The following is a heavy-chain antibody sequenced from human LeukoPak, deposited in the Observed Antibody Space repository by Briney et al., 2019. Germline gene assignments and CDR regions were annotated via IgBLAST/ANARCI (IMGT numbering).Heavy chain of an antibody. CDR2: ISWNSGSI. J-gene: IGHJ6*02. Sequence: RRSCAAAGVSFDDYAMHWGRQAPGKGLEWVSGISWNSGSIGYADSVKGRFTISRDNAKNSLYLQMNSLRAEDTALYYCAKDITSAYYYYGMDVWGQGTTVTVSS. D-gene: IGHD2-21*01. V-gene: IGHV3-9*01. CDR3: AKDITSAYYYYGMDV. CDR1: GVSFDDYA.